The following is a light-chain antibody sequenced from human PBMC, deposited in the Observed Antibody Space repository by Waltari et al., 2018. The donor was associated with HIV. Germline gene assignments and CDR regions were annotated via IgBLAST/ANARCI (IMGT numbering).Light chain of an antibody. CDR1: QGVSTS. Sequence: EIVLTQSPATLSLSPGDRATLSCRASQGVSTSLAWYQHEPGQAPRLLIYNASNRATGIPARFSGSGSGTDFTLTISTLEPEDFAVYYCQQRTNLPPYTFGQGTKLEIK. V-gene: IGKV3-11*01. CDR3: QQRTNLPPYT. CDR2: NAS. J-gene: IGKJ2*01.